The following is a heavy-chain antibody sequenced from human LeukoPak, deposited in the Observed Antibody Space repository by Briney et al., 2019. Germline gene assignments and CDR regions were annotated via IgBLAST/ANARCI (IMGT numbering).Heavy chain of an antibody. J-gene: IGHJ4*02. V-gene: IGHV3-21*01. D-gene: IGHD6-13*01. Sequence: GGSLRLSCAASGFTFSSYSMNWVRQAPGKGLEWVSSISSSSSYIYYADSVKGRFTISRDNAKNSLYLQMNSLRAEDTAVYYCARDKAIAASLHFDYWGQGTLVTVSS. CDR3: ARDKAIAASLHFDY. CDR2: ISSSSSYI. CDR1: GFTFSSYS.